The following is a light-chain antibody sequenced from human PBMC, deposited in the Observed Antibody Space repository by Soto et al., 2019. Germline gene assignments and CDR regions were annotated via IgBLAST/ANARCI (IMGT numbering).Light chain of an antibody. Sequence: EIVWTKYTATLSLSPGERATLSCRASQSVSSDLAWYQQKPGQAPRLLIYGASTRATGIPDRLSGSGSGTDFTLTISRLEPEDFAVYYCQHYGASPWTFGQGTKVDIK. J-gene: IGKJ1*01. CDR1: QSVSSD. CDR3: QHYGASPWT. V-gene: IGKV3-20*01. CDR2: GAS.